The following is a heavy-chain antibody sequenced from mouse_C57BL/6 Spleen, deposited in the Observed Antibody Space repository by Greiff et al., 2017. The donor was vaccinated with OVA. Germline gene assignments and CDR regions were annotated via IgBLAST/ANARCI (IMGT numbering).Heavy chain of an antibody. J-gene: IGHJ3*01. V-gene: IGHV1-64*01. CDR2: IHPNSGST. D-gene: IGHD2-2*01. CDR1: GYTFTSYW. CDR3: ARDGYDLGAWFAY. Sequence: QVQLQQPGAELVKPGASVELSCKASGYTFTSYWMHWVKQRPGQGLEWIGMIHPNSGSTNYNEKFKSKATLTVDKSSSTAYMQLSSLTSEDSAVYYCARDGYDLGAWFAYWGQGTLVTVSA.